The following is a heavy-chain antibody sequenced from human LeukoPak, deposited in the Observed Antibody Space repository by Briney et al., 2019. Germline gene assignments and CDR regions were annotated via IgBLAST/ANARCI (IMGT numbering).Heavy chain of an antibody. V-gene: IGHV3-30-3*01. D-gene: IGHD6-6*01. CDR1: GFTFSSYA. CDR3: AREIRQLALDY. Sequence: QPGRSLRLSCAASGFTFSSYATHWVRQAPGKGLEWVAVISYDGSNKYYADSVKGRFTISRDNSKNTLYLQMNSLRAEDTAVYYCAREIRQLALDYWGQGTLVTVSS. J-gene: IGHJ4*02. CDR2: ISYDGSNK.